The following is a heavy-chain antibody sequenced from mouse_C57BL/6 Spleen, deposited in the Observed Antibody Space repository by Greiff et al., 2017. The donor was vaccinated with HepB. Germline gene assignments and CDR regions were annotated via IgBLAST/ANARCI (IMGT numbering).Heavy chain of an antibody. V-gene: IGHV2-6*01. D-gene: IGHD4-1*02. CDR2: IWGVGST. CDR3: ASGLSTGTLFAY. Sequence: VQLVESGPGLVAPSQSLSITCTVSGFSLTSYGVDWVRQSPGKGLEWLGVIWGVGSTNYNSALKSRLSISKDNSKSQVFLKMNSLQTDDTAMYYCASGLSTGTLFAYWGQGTLVTVSA. J-gene: IGHJ3*01. CDR1: GFSLTSYG.